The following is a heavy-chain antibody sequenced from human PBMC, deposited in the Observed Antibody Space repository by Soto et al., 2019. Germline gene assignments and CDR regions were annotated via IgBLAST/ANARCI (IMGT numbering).Heavy chain of an antibody. CDR2: IYPGDSDT. J-gene: IGHJ6*02. Sequence: PGESLKISCKGSGYSFTSYWIGWVRQMPGKGLEWMGIIYPGDSDTRYSPSFQGQVTISADKSISTAYLQWSSLKASDTAMYYCARPAAPRIAAAGMAFWGQGTTVTVSS. CDR1: GYSFTSYW. V-gene: IGHV5-51*01. CDR3: ARPAAPRIAAAGMAF. D-gene: IGHD6-13*01.